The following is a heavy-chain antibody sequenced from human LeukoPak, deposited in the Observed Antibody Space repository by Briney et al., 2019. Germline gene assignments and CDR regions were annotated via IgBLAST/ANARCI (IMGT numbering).Heavy chain of an antibody. CDR2: IIPVVGTT. Sequence: ASVKVSCKASGGTFNTYAITWVRQAPGQGLEWMGGIIPVVGTTKYAQKFQGRVTITADESTSTAHMELSSLRSEDTAVYYCVRMAKYSGNDPPLFYHNYYTDVWGKGTTVTISS. J-gene: IGHJ6*03. D-gene: IGHD5-12*01. CDR3: VRMAKYSGNDPPLFYHNYYTDV. CDR1: GGTFNTYA. V-gene: IGHV1-69*01.